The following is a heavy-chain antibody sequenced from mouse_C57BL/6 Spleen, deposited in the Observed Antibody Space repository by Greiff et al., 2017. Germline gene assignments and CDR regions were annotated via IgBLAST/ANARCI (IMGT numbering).Heavy chain of an antibody. V-gene: IGHV7-3*01. D-gene: IGHD1-1*01. Sequence: DVMLVESGGGLVQPGGSLSLSCAASGFTFTDYYMSWVRQPPGKALEWLGFIRNKANGYTTEYSASVKGRFTISRDNSQSILYLQMNALRAEDSATYYCAGGSSQYYYAMDYWGQGTSVTVSS. CDR1: GFTFTDYY. J-gene: IGHJ4*01. CDR3: AGGSSQYYYAMDY. CDR2: IRNKANGYTT.